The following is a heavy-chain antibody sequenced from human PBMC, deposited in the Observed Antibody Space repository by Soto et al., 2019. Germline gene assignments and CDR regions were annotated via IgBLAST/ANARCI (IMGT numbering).Heavy chain of an antibody. CDR2: MKSYRGGGTT. D-gene: IGHD3-16*01. CDR3: IWHLDFYYGKAV. J-gene: IGHJ6*02. Sequence: EVQLVESGGGLVTPGGSLRLSCTGTGFSFSPAWMNWVRQAPGKGLEWVGRMKSYRGGGTTDYAATVQGRLTISRDDSKNTLYLQMSSLKFEHTALYFSIWHLDFYYGKAVWGQGTTVTVSS. V-gene: IGHV3-15*07. CDR1: GFSFSPAW.